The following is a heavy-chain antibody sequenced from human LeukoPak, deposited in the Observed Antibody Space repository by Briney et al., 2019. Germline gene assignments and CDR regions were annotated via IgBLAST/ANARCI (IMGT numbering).Heavy chain of an antibody. Sequence: ASVNVSCKASGYDFSSYGISWVRQAPGQGLQWLGWISVYNGKTNYGPLQGRVTMTTDTSTGTAYMELRNLRSEDTAIYYCARHMTTVVTSLDSWGPGTLVTVSS. V-gene: IGHV1-18*01. CDR3: ARHMTTVVTSLDS. J-gene: IGHJ4*02. D-gene: IGHD4-23*01. CDR2: ISVYNGKT. CDR1: GYDFSSYG.